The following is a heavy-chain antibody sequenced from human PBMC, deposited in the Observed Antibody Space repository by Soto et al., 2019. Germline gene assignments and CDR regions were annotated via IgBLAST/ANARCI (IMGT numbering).Heavy chain of an antibody. Sequence: VGSLCLSCVASGFTVSHNYVSWVRHPPGKGLEWVAVIFFGGTTSYADSVKGRFTLSKDDSKNIVYLQMNSLRAEDTAVYYCASGYTICFFCGMDVWGHGTTVTVSS. CDR2: IFFGGTT. D-gene: IGHD5-18*01. CDR1: GFTVSHNY. CDR3: ASGYTICFFCGMDV. J-gene: IGHJ6*02. V-gene: IGHV3-53*03.